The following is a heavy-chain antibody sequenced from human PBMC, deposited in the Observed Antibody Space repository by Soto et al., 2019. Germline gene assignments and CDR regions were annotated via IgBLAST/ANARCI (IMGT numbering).Heavy chain of an antibody. J-gene: IGHJ6*02. Sequence: PGGSLRLSCAASGFTFDDYTMHWVRQAPGKGLEWVSLISWDGGSTYYADSVKGRFTISRDNSKNSLYLQMNSLTTEDTALYYCAKDIDVGAPIGGMDVWGQGT. CDR2: ISWDGGST. CDR1: GFTFDDYT. D-gene: IGHD1-26*01. CDR3: AKDIDVGAPIGGMDV. V-gene: IGHV3-43*01.